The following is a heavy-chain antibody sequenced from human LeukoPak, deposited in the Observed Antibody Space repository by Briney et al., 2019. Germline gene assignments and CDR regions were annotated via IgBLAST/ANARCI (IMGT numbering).Heavy chain of an antibody. CDR3: ARLDDVLLWFGESAPHFDY. CDR2: MYNSGYT. CDR1: GGSISSSGYS. Sequence: PSETLSLTCTVSGGSISSSGYSWGWIRQPPGKGLEWIGTMYNSGYTYYNPSLKSRLTISVDTSKNRFSLKLSSVTAADTAVYYCARLDDVLLWFGESAPHFDYWGQGTLVTVSS. J-gene: IGHJ4*02. D-gene: IGHD3-10*01. V-gene: IGHV4-39*01.